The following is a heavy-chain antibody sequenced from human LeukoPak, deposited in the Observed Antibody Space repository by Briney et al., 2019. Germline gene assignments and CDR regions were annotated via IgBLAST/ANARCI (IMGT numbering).Heavy chain of an antibody. CDR2: IKPDGSET. D-gene: IGHD6-19*01. J-gene: IGHJ4*02. Sequence: GGSLRLSCAASGFSFGSFWMTWVRQAPGKGLEWVAHIKPDGSETKYVDSVKGRFTISRDNAKNSLFLLMNSLGVEDTAVYYCVRDIGWYRFDYWGRGTLVTVSS. CDR1: GFSFGSFW. V-gene: IGHV3-7*03. CDR3: VRDIGWYRFDY.